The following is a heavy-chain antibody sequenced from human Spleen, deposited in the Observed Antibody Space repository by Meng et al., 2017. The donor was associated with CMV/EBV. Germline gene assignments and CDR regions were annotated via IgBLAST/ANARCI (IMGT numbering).Heavy chain of an antibody. V-gene: IGHV1-2*02. CDR1: GYTFTGYY. CDR2: INPNSGGT. Sequence: ASVNVSCKASGYTFTGYYMHWVRQAPGQGLEWMGWINPNSGGTNYAQKFQGRVTMTRDTSISTAYMELSRLRSDDTAVYYCARDYYDSSGYPDYWGQGTLVTVS. CDR3: ARDYYDSSGYPDY. J-gene: IGHJ4*02. D-gene: IGHD3-22*01.